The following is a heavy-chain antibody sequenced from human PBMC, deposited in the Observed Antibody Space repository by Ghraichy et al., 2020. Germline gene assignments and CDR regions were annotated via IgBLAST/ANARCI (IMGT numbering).Heavy chain of an antibody. J-gene: IGHJ3*02. V-gene: IGHV1-2*06. CDR3: GKDLNIAGTVTALSI. CDR2: INPNTGDT. CDR1: GYNFISYF. D-gene: IGHD2-21*02. Sequence: SVKFSCKTSGYNFISYFLHWVRQAPGQGFEWLGLINPNTGDTSSAQKFQGRVSMTRDTATTTAYMELSGLTSDDTAAYYCGKDLNIAGTVTALSIWGQGTMVTVSS.